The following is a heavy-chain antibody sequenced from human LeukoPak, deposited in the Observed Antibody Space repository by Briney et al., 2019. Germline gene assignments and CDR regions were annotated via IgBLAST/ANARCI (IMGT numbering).Heavy chain of an antibody. D-gene: IGHD3-9*01. CDR3: ARAELRYFDWPPGDC. CDR1: GYTFTDYD. Sequence: ASXXXSCKASGYTFTDYDINWVRQATGQGXXXXXWMNPNSGNTGYTQKFQGRVTMTRNTSISTAYMELSSLRSEDTAVYYCARAELRYFDWPPGDCWGQGTLVTVSS. CDR2: MNPNSGNT. J-gene: IGHJ4*02. V-gene: IGHV1-8*01.